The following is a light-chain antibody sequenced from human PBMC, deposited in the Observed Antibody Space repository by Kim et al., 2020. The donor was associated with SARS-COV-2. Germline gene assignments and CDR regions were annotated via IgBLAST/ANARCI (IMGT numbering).Light chain of an antibody. CDR1: QSISSY. CDR3: QQSYKIPYT. V-gene: IGKV1-39*01. Sequence: TSLADRVTITCRASQSISSYLNSYQQKPGKAPNLLIYAASSLQSGVPSRFSGSGSGTDFTLTISSLQPEDCATYYCQQSYKIPYTFGQGTKLEI. J-gene: IGKJ2*01. CDR2: AAS.